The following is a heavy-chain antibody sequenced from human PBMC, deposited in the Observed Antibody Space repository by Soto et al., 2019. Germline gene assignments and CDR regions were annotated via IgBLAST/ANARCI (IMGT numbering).Heavy chain of an antibody. CDR1: GFTFSSYA. V-gene: IGHV3-23*01. D-gene: IGHD2-15*01. CDR2: ISGSGGGI. CDR3: AKRNLVVRPPFDY. J-gene: IGHJ4*02. Sequence: GGFLRLSCAASGFTFSSYAMSWVRQAPGKGLEWVSTISGSGGGIYYADSVKGRFTISRDNSKNTLDLQMNSLRAEDTAVYYCAKRNLVVRPPFDYWGQGTLVTVSS.